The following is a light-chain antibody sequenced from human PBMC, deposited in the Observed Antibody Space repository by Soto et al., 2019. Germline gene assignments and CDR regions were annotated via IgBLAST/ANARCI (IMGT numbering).Light chain of an antibody. J-gene: IGKJ2*01. Sequence: EIVSTRSPATLSLSPGERATLSCRASRSFASSYLAWYQHKPGQAPRLLIYAASSRATGIPDRFIGSGSGTDFRLTLSRLEPDDSAVYHCPPYASFSPYTFG. CDR1: RSFASSY. V-gene: IGKV3-20*01. CDR3: PPYASFSPYT. CDR2: AAS.